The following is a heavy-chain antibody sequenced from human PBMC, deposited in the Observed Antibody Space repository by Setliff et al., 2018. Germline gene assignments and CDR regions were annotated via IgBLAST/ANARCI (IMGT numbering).Heavy chain of an antibody. CDR2: VGYNGNT. CDR1: GGSINNYH. CDR3: ARWGENSGRPDWRAFDI. J-gene: IGHJ3*02. V-gene: IGHV4-59*01. Sequence: SEILSLTCTVSGGSINNYHWNWIRQPPGKGLEWIGYVGYNGNTHYNPSLNSRVTMSVDTSKNQFSLKLTSVSAADTAVYYCARWGENSGRPDWRAFDIWGQGTMVTV. D-gene: IGHD1-26*01.